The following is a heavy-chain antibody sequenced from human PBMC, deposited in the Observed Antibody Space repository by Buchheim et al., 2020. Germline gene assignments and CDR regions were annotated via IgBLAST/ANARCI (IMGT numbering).Heavy chain of an antibody. CDR3: AKDPEYSSHVAG. CDR1: GFTFSSYG. V-gene: IGHV3-30*18. J-gene: IGHJ4*02. CDR2: ISYDGSNK. D-gene: IGHD6-6*01. Sequence: QVQLVESGGGVVQPGRSLRLSCAASGFTFSSYGMHWVRQAPGKGLEWVAVISYDGSNKYYADSVKGRFTISRATSKNTLYLQMNSLRAEDTAVYYCAKDPEYSSHVAGWGQGTL.